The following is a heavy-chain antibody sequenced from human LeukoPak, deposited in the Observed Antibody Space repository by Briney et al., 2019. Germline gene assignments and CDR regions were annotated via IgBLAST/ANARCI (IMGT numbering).Heavy chain of an antibody. CDR1: GYTFTNFD. CDR2: MNPVSGNA. J-gene: IGHJ4*02. CDR3: ARAPMGAAALY. D-gene: IGHD6-13*01. V-gene: IGHV1-8*01. Sequence: ASEKVSCKASGYTFTNFDINWVRQAPGQGLEWMGWMNPVSGNAGSAQKFQGRVTLTRDTSISTAYMELSSLRSDDTAFYYCARAPMGAAALYWGQGTLVTVSS.